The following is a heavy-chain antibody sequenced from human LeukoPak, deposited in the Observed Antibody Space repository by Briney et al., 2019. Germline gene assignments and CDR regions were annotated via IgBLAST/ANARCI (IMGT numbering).Heavy chain of an antibody. CDR3: AKREHYCRRGYAPPFQE. J-gene: IGHJ1*01. D-gene: IGHD3-3*01. CDR1: GFTFSIYA. V-gene: IGHV3-23*01. CDR2: ISGSGGST. Sequence: GGSLRLSCAASGFTFSIYAMTWVRQAPGKGLEWVSAISGSGGSTYYADSVKGRFTISRDNSKNTLYLQMNSLRAEDTAVYYCAKREHYCRRGYAPPFQEWGQGTLVNVSS.